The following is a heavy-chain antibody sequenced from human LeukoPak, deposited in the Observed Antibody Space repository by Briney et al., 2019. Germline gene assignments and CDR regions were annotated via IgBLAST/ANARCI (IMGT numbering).Heavy chain of an antibody. CDR1: GYTFTGYY. Sequence: ASVKVSCKASGYTFTGYYMYWVRQAPGQGLEWMGRINPNSGGRNYAQKFHGRVTIAMDTSISTAYTELSSLRSDDTGVYYCERVTGGYSYGYGYWRQGTLVSVSS. CDR3: ERVTGGYSYGYGY. CDR2: INPNSGGR. V-gene: IGHV1-2*05. D-gene: IGHD5-18*01. J-gene: IGHJ4*02.